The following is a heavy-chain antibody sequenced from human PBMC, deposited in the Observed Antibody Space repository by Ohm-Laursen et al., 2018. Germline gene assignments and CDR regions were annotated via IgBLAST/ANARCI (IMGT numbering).Heavy chain of an antibody. CDR3: ARDSGSYLRDY. J-gene: IGHJ4*02. CDR1: GDSISAHY. Sequence: GTLSLTCSVSGDSISAHYWSWIRQPPGKGLEWIGYIHHTGYTTYNPSLKSRATISVDTSKNQFSLKLSSVTAADTAVYYCARDSGSYLRDYWGQGTLVTVSS. CDR2: IHHTGYT. D-gene: IGHD1-26*01. V-gene: IGHV4-59*11.